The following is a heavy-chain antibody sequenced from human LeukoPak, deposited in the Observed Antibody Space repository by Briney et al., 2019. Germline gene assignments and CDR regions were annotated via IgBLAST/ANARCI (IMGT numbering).Heavy chain of an antibody. CDR2: MNPNSGNT. CDR1: GYTFTSYD. V-gene: IGHV1-8*03. J-gene: IGHJ4*02. CDR3: ARGRTTYDSNSGY. Sequence: ASVKVSCKASGYTFTSYDINWVRQATGQGLEWMGWMNPNSGNTGYAQKFQGRVTITRNTSISTAYMELSSLRSEDTAVYYCARGRTTYDSNSGYWGQGTLVTVSS. D-gene: IGHD3-22*01.